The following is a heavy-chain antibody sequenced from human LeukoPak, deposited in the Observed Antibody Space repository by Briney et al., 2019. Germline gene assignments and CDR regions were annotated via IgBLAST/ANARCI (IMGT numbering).Heavy chain of an antibody. CDR2: IYASGRT. CDR1: GGSISGSF. V-gene: IGHV4-4*07. CDR3: ARAHVRCGGICPFHD. D-gene: IGHD2-15*01. Sequence: PSETLSLTCTVSGGSISGSFWSWIRQPAGKGLEWIGRIYASGRTNYNPSLKSRITMSVDTSENQFSLKLTSVTAADTAVYFCARAHVRCGGICPFHDWGQGTLVTVSS. J-gene: IGHJ4*02.